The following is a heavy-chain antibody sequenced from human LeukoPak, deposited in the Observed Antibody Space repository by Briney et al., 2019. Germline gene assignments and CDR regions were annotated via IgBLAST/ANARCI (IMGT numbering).Heavy chain of an antibody. D-gene: IGHD5-18*01. Sequence: GSVKVSCKASGYTFTGYYMHWVRQAPGQGLEWMGWINPNSGGTNYAQKFQGRVTMTRDTSISTAYMELSRLRSDDTAVYYCARGFEYNYRYTFGYWGQGTLVTVSS. V-gene: IGHV1-2*02. J-gene: IGHJ4*02. CDR3: ARGFEYNYRYTFGY. CDR2: INPNSGGT. CDR1: GYTFTGYY.